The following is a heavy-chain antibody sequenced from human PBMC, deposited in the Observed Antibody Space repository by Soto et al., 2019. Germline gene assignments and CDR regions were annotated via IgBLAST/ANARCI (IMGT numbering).Heavy chain of an antibody. CDR3: ARAPPGRLWLQPNFDY. CDR1: GGTFSSYA. V-gene: IGHV1-69*06. D-gene: IGHD5-18*01. J-gene: IGHJ4*02. CDR2: IIPIFGTA. Sequence: ASVKVSCKASGGTFSSYAISWVRQAPGQGLEWMGGIIPIFGTANYAQKFQGRVTITADKSTSTAYMELSSLRSEDTAVYYCARAPPGRLWLQPNFDYWGQGTLVTVSS.